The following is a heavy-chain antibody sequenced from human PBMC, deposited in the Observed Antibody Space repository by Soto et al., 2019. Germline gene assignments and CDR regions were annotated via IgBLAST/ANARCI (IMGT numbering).Heavy chain of an antibody. J-gene: IGHJ4*02. CDR1: GFTFTIFA. Sequence: EVQLLESGGDLVQPGGSLRLSCAASGFTFTIFAMSWVRQSPGKGLEWVSTISGSGGSTYYADAVKGRFTISRDNSMGTLYLKMKRLRVEDTAIYYCAKEVSLGSTVDLGYWGQGTLVTVSS. V-gene: IGHV3-23*01. D-gene: IGHD7-27*01. CDR3: AKEVSLGSTVDLGY. CDR2: ISGSGGST.